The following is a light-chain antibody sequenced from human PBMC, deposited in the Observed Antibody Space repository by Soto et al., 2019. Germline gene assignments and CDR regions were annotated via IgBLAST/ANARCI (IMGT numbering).Light chain of an antibody. V-gene: IGKV1-39*01. CDR1: KSISSY. CDR3: QQSYSTPPT. Sequence: DIQMTQSPSSLSASVGDRVTITCRASKSISSYLNWYQQKPGKAPKRLIYAASSLQSGVPSRFSGSGAGTDFTLTISSLQPEDFATYYCQQSYSTPPTFGGGTKVEIK. CDR2: AAS. J-gene: IGKJ4*01.